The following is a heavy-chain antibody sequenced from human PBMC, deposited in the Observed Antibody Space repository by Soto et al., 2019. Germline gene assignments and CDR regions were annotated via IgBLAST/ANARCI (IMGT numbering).Heavy chain of an antibody. J-gene: IGHJ4*02. Sequence: EVQLVESGGGLVQPGGSLRLSCAASGLTFSTYGMHWVRQATGKGLEWVSGIGTAGDTYYPDSVKGRCTISRENAKNSLYLQMNSLRAEDTAVYDCARGGRGYTDGTASRGLGYWGQGTLVTVSS. CDR2: IGTAGDT. D-gene: IGHD5-18*01. V-gene: IGHV3-13*01. CDR1: GLTFSTYG. CDR3: ARGGRGYTDGTASRGLGY.